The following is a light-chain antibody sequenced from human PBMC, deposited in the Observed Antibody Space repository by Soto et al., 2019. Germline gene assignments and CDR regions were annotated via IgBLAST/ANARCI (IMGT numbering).Light chain of an antibody. Sequence: SPGTLSLSPGERATLSCRASQSVSSSYLAWYQQKPGQAPRLLIYGASSRATDIPDRFSGSGSGTDFTLTISRLEPEDFAVHYCQQYGSSPPTFGPGTKV. CDR1: QSVSSSY. J-gene: IGKJ3*01. CDR2: GAS. V-gene: IGKV3-20*01. CDR3: QQYGSSPPT.